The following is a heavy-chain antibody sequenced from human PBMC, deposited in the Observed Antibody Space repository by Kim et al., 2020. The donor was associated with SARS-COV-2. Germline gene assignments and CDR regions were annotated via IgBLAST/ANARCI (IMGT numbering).Heavy chain of an antibody. D-gene: IGHD2-15*01. V-gene: IGHV4-59*01. J-gene: IGHJ3*02. CDR2: IYYSGST. CDR3: ARDGLGYCSGGRCQRAFDI. CDR1: GGSISSYY. Sequence: SETLSLTCTVSGGSISSYYWSWMRQPPGKGLEWIGYIYYSGSTNYNPSLKSRVTIIVDTSKNQFSLKLSSVTAADTAVYYCARDGLGYCSGGRCQRAFDIWAKGQRSPSLQ.